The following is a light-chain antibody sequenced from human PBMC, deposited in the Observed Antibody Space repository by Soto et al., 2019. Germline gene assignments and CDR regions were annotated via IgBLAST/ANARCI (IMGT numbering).Light chain of an antibody. Sequence: QSALTQPRSVSGSPGQSVTLSRTGTSSDVGGYHYVSWYQHHPGKAPKIIIYDVNKRPSGVPDRFSGSKSGNTASLTISGLQTEDEADYYCCSYAGSYTLVFGGGTKLTVL. V-gene: IGLV2-11*01. CDR1: SSDVGGYHY. CDR2: DVN. J-gene: IGLJ2*01. CDR3: CSYAGSYTLV.